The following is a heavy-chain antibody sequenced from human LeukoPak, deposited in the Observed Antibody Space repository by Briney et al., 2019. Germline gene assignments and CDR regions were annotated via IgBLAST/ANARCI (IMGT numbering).Heavy chain of an antibody. D-gene: IGHD2-2*01. V-gene: IGHV3-30*03. J-gene: IGHJ1*01. Sequence: GGSLRLSCAASGFTFSSYGMHWVRQAPGKGLEWVAVISYDGSNKYYADSVKGRFTISRDNSKNTLYLQMNSLRAEDTAVYYCARGGVAAASAIQHWGQGTLVTVSS. CDR3: ARGGVAAASAIQH. CDR1: GFTFSSYG. CDR2: ISYDGSNK.